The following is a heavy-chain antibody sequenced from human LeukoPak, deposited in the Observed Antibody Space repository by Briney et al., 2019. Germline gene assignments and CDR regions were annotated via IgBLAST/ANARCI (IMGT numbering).Heavy chain of an antibody. CDR2: IYHSGST. Sequence: PSETLSLTCAVSGYSISSGYYWGWIRQPPGKGLEWIGSIYHSGSTYYNPSLKSRVTISVDTSKNQFSLKLSSVTAADTAMYYCASYITGTTVDYWGQGTLVTVSS. CDR1: GYSISSGYY. J-gene: IGHJ4*02. V-gene: IGHV4-38-2*01. D-gene: IGHD1-7*01. CDR3: ASYITGTTVDY.